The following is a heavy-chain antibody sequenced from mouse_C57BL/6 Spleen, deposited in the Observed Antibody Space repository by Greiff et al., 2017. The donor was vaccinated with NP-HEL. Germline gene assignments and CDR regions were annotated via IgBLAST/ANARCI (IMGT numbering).Heavy chain of an antibody. CDR3: ARDRIYAMDY. CDR2: IYPGDGDT. Sequence: VKLMESGAELVKPGASVKISCKASGYAFSSYWMNWVKQRPGKGLEWIGQIYPGDGDTNYNGKFKGKATLTADKSSSTAYMQLSSLTSEDSAVYFCARDRIYAMDYWGQGTSVTVSS. J-gene: IGHJ4*01. V-gene: IGHV1-80*01. CDR1: GYAFSSYW.